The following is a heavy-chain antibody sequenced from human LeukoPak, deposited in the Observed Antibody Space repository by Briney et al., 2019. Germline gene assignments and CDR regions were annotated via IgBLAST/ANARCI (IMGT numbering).Heavy chain of an antibody. CDR2: IFPIFGTA. D-gene: IGHD1-26*01. CDR1: GGTFSSYA. CDR3: ASLGYTSGSYAFDY. J-gene: IGHJ4*02. Sequence: ASVTVSCKASGGTFSSYAISWVGPATGQGLEWMGGIFPIFGTANYAQKFQGRVTITADESTSTAYMELSSLRSEDTAVYYCASLGYTSGSYAFDYWGQGTLVTVSS. V-gene: IGHV1-69*13.